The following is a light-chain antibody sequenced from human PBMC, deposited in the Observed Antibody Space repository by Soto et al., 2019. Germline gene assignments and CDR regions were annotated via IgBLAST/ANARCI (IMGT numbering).Light chain of an antibody. CDR3: QQYNNWPPT. CDR2: GAS. CDR1: QSVSGN. Sequence: EIVMTQSPATLSVSPGERATLSCRASQSVSGNLAWYQQKPGQAPRLLIYGASTRATGIPARFSGSGSGTEFALTTSSLQSEDVAVDYCQQYNNWPPTFGQGTKVEIK. V-gene: IGKV3D-15*01. J-gene: IGKJ1*01.